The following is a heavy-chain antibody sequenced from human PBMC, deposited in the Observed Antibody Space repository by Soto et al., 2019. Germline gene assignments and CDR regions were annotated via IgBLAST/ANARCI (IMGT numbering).Heavy chain of an antibody. CDR1: GFTVSSNY. D-gene: IGHD4-17*01. Sequence: GVSLRLSCAASGFTVSSNYMSWVRQAPGKGLEWVSVIYSGGSTYYADSVKGRFTISRDNSKNTLYLQMNSLRAEDTAVYYCASQRMARDTTTAWFDYCGQVPLVTVSA. J-gene: IGHJ4*02. CDR2: IYSGGST. CDR3: ASQRMARDTTTAWFDY. V-gene: IGHV3-53*01.